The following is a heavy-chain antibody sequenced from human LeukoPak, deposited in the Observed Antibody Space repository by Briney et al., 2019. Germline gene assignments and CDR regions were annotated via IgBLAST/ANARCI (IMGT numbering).Heavy chain of an antibody. J-gene: IGHJ4*02. D-gene: IGHD4-17*01. CDR2: VSYDGNLQ. Sequence: PGGSLRLSCAASGFTFSNYAIHWVRQAPGKGLEWVAAVSYDGNLQHYADAVKGRFTVSRDNSKNTVFLQINSPRTDDSAVYWCVKVYPTVTTSSVLGSWGQGTLVTVSS. CDR1: GFTFSNYA. CDR3: VKVYPTVTTSSVLGS. V-gene: IGHV3-30*18.